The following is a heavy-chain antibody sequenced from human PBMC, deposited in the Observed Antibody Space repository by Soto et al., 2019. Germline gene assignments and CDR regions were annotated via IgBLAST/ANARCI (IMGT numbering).Heavy chain of an antibody. Sequence: EVQLVESGGGLVQPGGSLRLSCAASGFIVSNSYMSWVRRAPGKGLEWVSIIYNSGRTDYGDSVKGRFTISRHNSNTSVCLQLDSLRPEDTAVYYCATGHPSWSNYFDSWGQGTLVTVSS. D-gene: IGHD3-10*01. J-gene: IGHJ4*02. CDR2: IYNSGRT. CDR1: GFIVSNSY. CDR3: ATGHPSWSNYFDS. V-gene: IGHV3-53*04.